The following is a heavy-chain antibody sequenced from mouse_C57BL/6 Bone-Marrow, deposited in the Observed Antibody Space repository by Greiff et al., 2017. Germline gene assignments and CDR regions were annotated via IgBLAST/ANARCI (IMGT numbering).Heavy chain of an antibody. CDR3: ARGVPYYAMDY. Sequence: VQLKQSGTVLARPGASVKMSCKTSGYTFTSYWMHWVKQRPGQGLEWIGAIYPGNSDTSYNQKFKGKAKLTAVTSASTAYMQFSSLTSEDSAIYYCARGVPYYAMDYWGQGTSVTGSS. CDR2: IYPGNSDT. V-gene: IGHV1-5*01. CDR1: GYTFTSYW. J-gene: IGHJ4*01.